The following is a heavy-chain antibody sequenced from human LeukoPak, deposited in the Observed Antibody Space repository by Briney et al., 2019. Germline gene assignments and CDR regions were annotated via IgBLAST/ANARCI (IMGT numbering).Heavy chain of an antibody. D-gene: IGHD2-2*01. J-gene: IGHJ6*02. CDR1: GDSVSSHSSA. CDR2: TYYRSKWYH. Sequence: SQTLSLTFAISGDSVSSHSSAWNWIRQSPSKGLEWLGRTYYRSKWYHDYAVSVKSRISINPDTSKNQLSLQLSSVTPEDTAVYYCARDPAYNYGMDVWGQGTTVTVSS. V-gene: IGHV6-1*01. CDR3: ARDPAYNYGMDV.